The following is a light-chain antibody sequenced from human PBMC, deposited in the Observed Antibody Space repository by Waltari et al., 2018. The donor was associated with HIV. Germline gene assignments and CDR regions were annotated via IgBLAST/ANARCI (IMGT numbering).Light chain of an antibody. CDR3: QQHYDSPIT. J-gene: IGKJ5*01. Sequence: GERATINCKSSQSVLYSSNNKNYLAWYQQKSGQPPKLLISWASTRESGVPDRFSGSGSGTDFTLTISSLQAEDVAVYYCQQHYDSPITFGQGTRLEIK. V-gene: IGKV4-1*01. CDR1: QSVLYSSNNKNY. CDR2: WAS.